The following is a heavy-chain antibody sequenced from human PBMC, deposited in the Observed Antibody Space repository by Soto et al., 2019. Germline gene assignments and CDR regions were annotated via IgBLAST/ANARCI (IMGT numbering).Heavy chain of an antibody. D-gene: IGHD5-18*01. Sequence: QVHLQESGPGLVKPSETLSLTCAISGGSTSSSDWWTLVRQPPGEGLEWIGEIHRAGVTNYNSSLKSRLTISLDHSRNQFSLSLTSVTAADAAVYFCAGRPEIHPRWGQGILVPVSS. CDR2: IHRAGVT. CDR3: AGRPEIHPR. V-gene: IGHV4-4*02. CDR1: GGSTSSSDW. J-gene: IGHJ4*02.